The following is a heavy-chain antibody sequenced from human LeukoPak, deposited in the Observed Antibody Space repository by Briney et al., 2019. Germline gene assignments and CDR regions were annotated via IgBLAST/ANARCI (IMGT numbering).Heavy chain of an antibody. CDR2: IIPIFGTA. CDR1: GGTFSSYA. V-gene: IGHV1-69*05. J-gene: IGHJ6*03. CDR3: ARVHFILHYYMDV. Sequence: ASVKVSCKASGGTFSSYAITWVRQAPGQGLEWMGGIIPIFGTANYAQKFQGRVTITTDESTSTAYMELSSLRSEDTAVYYCARVHFILHYYMDVWGKGTTVTVSS. D-gene: IGHD3-3*02.